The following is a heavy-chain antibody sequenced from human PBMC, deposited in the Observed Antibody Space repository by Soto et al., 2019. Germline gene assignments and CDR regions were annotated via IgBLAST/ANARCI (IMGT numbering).Heavy chain of an antibody. V-gene: IGHV4-4*07. J-gene: IGHJ6*02. CDR3: ARDDFGSAGMDV. CDR2: IYPSGTT. Sequence: KTSETLSLTCTVSGDSFSNYYWSWIRQPAGKGLEWIGRIYPSGTTNYNPSLKSRLTMSRDTSKNQFSLSLRSVTAADTAVYFCARDDFGSAGMDVWDQGTTVTVSS. D-gene: IGHD3-10*01. CDR1: GDSFSNYY.